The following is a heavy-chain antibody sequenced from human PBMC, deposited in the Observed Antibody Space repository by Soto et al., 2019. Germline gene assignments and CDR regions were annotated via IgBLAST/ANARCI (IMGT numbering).Heavy chain of an antibody. D-gene: IGHD3-22*01. V-gene: IGHV3-23*01. Sequence: PGWSLRLSCAASGFTFSSYAMSWVRQAPGKGLEWVSAISGSGGSTYYADSVKGRFTISRDNSKNTLYLQMNSLRAEDTAVYYFAEDNTIEYYNDRSGTYYTHFCGQAPLRTVSS. CDR2: ISGSGGST. CDR3: AEDNTIEYYNDRSGTYYTHF. CDR1: GFTFSSYA. J-gene: IGHJ4*02.